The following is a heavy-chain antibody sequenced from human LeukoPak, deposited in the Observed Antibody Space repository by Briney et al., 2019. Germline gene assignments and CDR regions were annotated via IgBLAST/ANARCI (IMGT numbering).Heavy chain of an antibody. CDR2: IYSGGST. CDR3: ASYYDSSGYYYNPPDAFDI. J-gene: IGHJ3*02. D-gene: IGHD3-22*01. CDR1: GFTVSSNY. V-gene: IGHV3-66*01. Sequence: PGGSLRLSCAASGFTVSSNYMSWVRQAPGKGLEWASVIYSGGSTYYADSVKGRFTISRDNSKNTLYLQMNSLRAEDTAVYYCASYYDSSGYYYNPPDAFDIWGQGTMVTVSS.